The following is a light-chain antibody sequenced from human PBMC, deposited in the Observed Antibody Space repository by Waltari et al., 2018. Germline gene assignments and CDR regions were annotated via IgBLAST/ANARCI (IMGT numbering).Light chain of an antibody. CDR3: QNYVRLPAT. CDR2: DAS. J-gene: IGKJ1*01. CDR1: QSVGRS. Sequence: EIVLTQSPGTLSLSPGERATLYCRASQSVGRSLVWYQQKPGQAPRLLIYDASTRATGILDRFSGSGSGTDFSLTISRLEPEDFAVYFCQNYVRLPATFGQGTKVEIK. V-gene: IGKV3-20*01.